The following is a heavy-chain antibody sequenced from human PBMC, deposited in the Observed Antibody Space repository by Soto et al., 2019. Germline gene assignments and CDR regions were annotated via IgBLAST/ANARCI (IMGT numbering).Heavy chain of an antibody. D-gene: IGHD1-26*01. CDR3: AHIVGAPNWFDP. J-gene: IGHJ5*02. V-gene: IGHV2-5*02. CDR1: GFSLSTSGVG. CDR2: IYWDDDK. Sequence: QITLKESGPTLVKPTQTLTLTCTFSGFSLSTSGVGVGWIGQPPGKALEWLALIYWDDDKRYSPSLKSRLTIPKDTSKNQVVLTMTNMDPVDTATYYCAHIVGAPNWFDPWGQGTLVTVSS.